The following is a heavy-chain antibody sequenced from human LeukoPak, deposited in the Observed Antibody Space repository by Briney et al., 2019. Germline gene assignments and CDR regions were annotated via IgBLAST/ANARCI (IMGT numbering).Heavy chain of an antibody. CDR1: GGSITSYY. CDR2: IYTSGST. CDR3: ARGTGIQAPFGY. V-gene: IGHV4-4*07. D-gene: IGHD5-18*01. J-gene: IGHJ4*02. Sequence: SETLSLTCSVSGGSITSYYWSWIRQPAGKGLEWIGRIYTSGSTNYNPSLKSRVTMSVDTSKNQFSLKPSSVTAADTAVYYCARGTGIQAPFGYWGQGTLVTVSS.